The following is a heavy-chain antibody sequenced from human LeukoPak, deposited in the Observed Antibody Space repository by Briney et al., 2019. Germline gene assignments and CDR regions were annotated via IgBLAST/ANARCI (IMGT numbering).Heavy chain of an antibody. J-gene: IGHJ4*02. CDR1: GFTFSSYA. CDR2: ISYDGSNK. Sequence: PGGSLRLSCAASGFTFSSYAMHWVRQAPGKGLEWVAVISYDGSNKYYADSVKGRFTISRDNSKNTLYLQMNSLRAEDTAVYYCARVARSGSYYDYWGQGTLVTVSS. V-gene: IGHV3-30-3*01. CDR3: ARVARSGSYYDY. D-gene: IGHD1-26*01.